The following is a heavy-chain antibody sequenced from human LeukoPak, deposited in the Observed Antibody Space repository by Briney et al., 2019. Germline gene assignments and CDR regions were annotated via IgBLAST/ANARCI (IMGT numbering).Heavy chain of an antibody. CDR3: AKGVQLVLEDYFDY. CDR2: ISGSGGST. D-gene: IGHD6-13*01. CDR1: GFAFSNYA. V-gene: IGHV3-23*01. Sequence: GGSLRLSCAVSGFAFSNYAMSWVRQAPGKGLEWVSAISGSGGSTYYADSVKGRFTISRDNSKNTLYLQMNSLRAEDTAVYYCAKGVQLVLEDYFDYWGQGTLVTVSS. J-gene: IGHJ4*02.